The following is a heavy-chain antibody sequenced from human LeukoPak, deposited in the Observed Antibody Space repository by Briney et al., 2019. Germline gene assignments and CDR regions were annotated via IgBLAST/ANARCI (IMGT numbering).Heavy chain of an antibody. CDR1: GFTFSSYS. J-gene: IGHJ4*02. D-gene: IGHD1-26*01. Sequence: GGSLRLSCAASGFTFSSYSMNWVRQAPGKGLEWVSYISSSSSTIYYADSVKGRFTISRDNAKNSLYLQMNSLRAEDTAVYYCARVIIVGAADWDYWGQGTLVTVSS. CDR2: ISSSSSTI. CDR3: ARVIIVGAADWDY. V-gene: IGHV3-48*01.